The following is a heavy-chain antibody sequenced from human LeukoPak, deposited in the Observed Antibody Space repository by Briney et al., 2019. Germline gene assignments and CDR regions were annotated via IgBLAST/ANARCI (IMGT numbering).Heavy chain of an antibody. D-gene: IGHD3-10*01. J-gene: IGHJ5*02. CDR3: ATVKWFGVTAQNGLDP. V-gene: IGHV1-2*02. Sequence: GASVKVSCKTSGYTFTGYYMHWVRQAPGQGLEWMGGIIPISGTANYAQKFQGRVTMTRNTSISTAYMELSSLRSEDTAVYYCATVKWFGVTAQNGLDPWGQGTLVTVSS. CDR1: GYTFTGYY. CDR2: IIPISGTA.